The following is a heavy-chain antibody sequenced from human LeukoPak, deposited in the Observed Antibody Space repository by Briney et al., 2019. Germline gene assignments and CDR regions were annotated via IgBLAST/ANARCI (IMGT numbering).Heavy chain of an antibody. CDR2: INRSGST. D-gene: IGHD1-26*01. CDR1: GGSFSGYY. J-gene: IGHJ4*02. Sequence: PSETLSLTCAVYGGSFSGYYWSWIRQPPGKGLEWIGEINRSGSTNYNPSLKSRVTISVDTSKNQFSLKLSSVTAADTAVYYCARGKWELRWLDYWGQGTLVTVSS. CDR3: ARGKWELRWLDY. V-gene: IGHV4-34*01.